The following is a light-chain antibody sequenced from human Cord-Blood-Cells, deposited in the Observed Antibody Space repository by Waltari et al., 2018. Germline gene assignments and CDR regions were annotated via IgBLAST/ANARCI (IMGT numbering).Light chain of an antibody. CDR1: QSVSSSY. Sequence: EIVLTQSPATLSLSPGERATLSCGASQSVSSSYLAWYQHKPGLAPRLLIADASSRATGIPYRFSGSGSGTDFTLTISRLEPEDFAVYYCQQYGSSPGTFGQGTKVEIK. V-gene: IGKV3D-20*01. J-gene: IGKJ1*01. CDR2: DAS. CDR3: QQYGSSPGT.